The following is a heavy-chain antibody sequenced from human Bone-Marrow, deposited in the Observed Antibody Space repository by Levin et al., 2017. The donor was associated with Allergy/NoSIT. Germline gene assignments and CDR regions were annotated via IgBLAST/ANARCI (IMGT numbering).Heavy chain of an antibody. J-gene: IGHJ4*02. D-gene: IGHD3-10*01. V-gene: IGHV3-23*01. Sequence: AGGSLRLSCVASGFTFTNFALSWVRQAPGKGLEWVSSISNSGGSTYYADSMKGRFTISIDNSIDTLYLHMDSLRPEDTAIYFCAKDFFGSGSYYSPPAGYWGQGTLVTVSS. CDR1: GFTFTNFA. CDR2: ISNSGGST. CDR3: AKDFFGSGSYYSPPAGY.